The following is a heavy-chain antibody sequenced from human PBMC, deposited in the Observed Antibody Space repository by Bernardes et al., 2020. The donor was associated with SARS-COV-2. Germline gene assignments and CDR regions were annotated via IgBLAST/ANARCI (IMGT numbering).Heavy chain of an antibody. J-gene: IGHJ6*02. CDR1: GYTFTSYG. CDR2: ISAYNGNT. V-gene: IGHV1-18*04. D-gene: IGHD3-3*01. CDR3: ARDPLLRFLEWLSPDYYYYGMDV. Sequence: ASVKVSCKASGYTFTSYGISWVRQAPGQGLEWMGWISAYNGNTNYAQKLQGRVTMTTDTSTSTAYMELRSLRSDDPAVYYCARDPLLRFLEWLSPDYYYYGMDVWGQGTTVTVSS.